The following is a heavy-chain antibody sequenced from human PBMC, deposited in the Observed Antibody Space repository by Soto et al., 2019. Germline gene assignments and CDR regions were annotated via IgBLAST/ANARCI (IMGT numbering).Heavy chain of an antibody. V-gene: IGHV3-30*18. CDR3: AKDLNGAVAGLTH. D-gene: IGHD6-19*01. CDR1: GFTFSSYG. J-gene: IGHJ4*02. CDR2: ISYDGSNK. Sequence: SCAASGFTFSSYGMHWVRQAPGKGLEWVAVISYDGSNKYYADSVKGRFTISRDNSKNTLYLQMNSLRAEDTAVYYCAKDLNGAVAGLTHWGQGTLVTVSS.